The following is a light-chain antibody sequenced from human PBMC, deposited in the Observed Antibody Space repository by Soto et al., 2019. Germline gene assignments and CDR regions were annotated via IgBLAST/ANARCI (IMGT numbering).Light chain of an antibody. CDR2: DAS. J-gene: IGKJ5*01. Sequence: ELVLTQSPGTLSLSPGERATLSCRASQSVSSNLAWYQQKPGQAPRLLIYDASNRATGIPARFSGSGSGTDFTLTISSLEPEDFAVYYCQQRNNWPPEITFGQGTRLEIK. V-gene: IGKV3-11*01. CDR3: QQRNNWPPEIT. CDR1: QSVSSN.